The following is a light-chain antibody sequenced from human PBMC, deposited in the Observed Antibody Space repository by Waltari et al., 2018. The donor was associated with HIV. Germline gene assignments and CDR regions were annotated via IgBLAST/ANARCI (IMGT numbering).Light chain of an antibody. Sequence: QSALSQPASVSPSPGQSVAISCSGSASDIGRYNYVSWYQQHPDKTPRLILFDVNNRPSGISVRFSGSKSGTTASVTISTVETDDEADYYCASYTVNSTGVFGSGTKLTVL. CDR3: ASYTVNSTGV. CDR2: DVN. V-gene: IGLV2-14*03. J-gene: IGLJ1*01. CDR1: ASDIGRYNY.